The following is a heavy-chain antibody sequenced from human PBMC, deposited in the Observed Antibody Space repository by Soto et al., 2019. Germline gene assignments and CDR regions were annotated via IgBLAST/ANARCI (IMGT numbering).Heavy chain of an antibody. V-gene: IGHV4-39*01. J-gene: IGHJ6*02. CDR3: ARGIGSDVYYYYGMDV. CDR2: IYYSGST. Sequence: KPSETLSLTCTVSGGSISGSNYYWGWIRQPPGKGLEWIGSIYYSGSTYYNPSLKSRVTISVDTSMNQFSLKLSSVTAADTAVYYCARGIGSDVYYYYGMDVWGQGTTVTVSS. D-gene: IGHD2-15*01. CDR1: GGSISGSNYY.